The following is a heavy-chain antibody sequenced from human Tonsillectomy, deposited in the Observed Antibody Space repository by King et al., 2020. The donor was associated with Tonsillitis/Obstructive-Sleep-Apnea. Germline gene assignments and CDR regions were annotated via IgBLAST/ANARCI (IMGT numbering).Heavy chain of an antibody. CDR1: GLTFSDHY. CDR2: SRNKANSYST. V-gene: IGHV3-72*01. CDR3: TRERAASCMDV. Sequence: QLVQSGGGLVQPGGSLRLYCAASGLTFSDHYMDWVRQAPGKGLEVVGRSRNKANSYSTEYAASVKGRFSISRDDASNAVYLQMNSLKTEDTAVYYCTRERAASCMDVWGKGTMVTVSS. D-gene: IGHD2-2*01. J-gene: IGHJ6*03.